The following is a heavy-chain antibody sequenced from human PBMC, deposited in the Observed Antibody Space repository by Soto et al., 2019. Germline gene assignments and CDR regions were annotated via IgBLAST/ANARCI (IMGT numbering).Heavy chain of an antibody. Sequence: QVHLAESGGGVVQPGGSLRLSCFASGFTFTSSGMNWVRQVPGRGLEWVALAPYDAYSLSYAESVRGRFIISRDNSNNSISLQMSSLRPYDTGVYDCAKNTYNGIYRGDDVDSWGQGIHVTVSS. V-gene: IGHV3-30*02. CDR3: AKNTYNGIYRGDDVDS. CDR1: GFTFTSSG. D-gene: IGHD1-26*01. J-gene: IGHJ4*02. CDR2: APYDAYSL.